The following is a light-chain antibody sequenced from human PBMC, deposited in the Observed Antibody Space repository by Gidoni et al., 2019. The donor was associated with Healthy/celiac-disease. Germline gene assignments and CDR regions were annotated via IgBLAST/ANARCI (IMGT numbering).Light chain of an antibody. J-gene: IGKJ1*01. Sequence: EIVLTQSPGTLSLSPGERATLSCRASQSVRSSYLAWYQQKPGQAPRLLIYGASSRATGIPDRFSGSGSGTDFTLTISRLEPEDFAVYYCQQYGSSPRFXXXTKVEIK. CDR3: QQYGSSPR. CDR1: QSVRSSY. CDR2: GAS. V-gene: IGKV3-20*01.